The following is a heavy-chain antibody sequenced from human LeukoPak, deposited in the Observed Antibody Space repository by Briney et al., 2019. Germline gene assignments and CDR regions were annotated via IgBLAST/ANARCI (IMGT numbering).Heavy chain of an antibody. J-gene: IGHJ6*03. CDR2: IYYSGHT. Sequence: SETLSLTCTVSGGSISSYYWSWIRQPPGKGLKWIGNIYYSGHTTYSPSLRSRVTISVDTSKNQFSLKLSSVTAADTAVYYCARETSQKGAHYMDVWGKGTTITISS. D-gene: IGHD3-16*01. V-gene: IGHV4-59*01. CDR3: ARETSQKGAHYMDV. CDR1: GGSISSYY.